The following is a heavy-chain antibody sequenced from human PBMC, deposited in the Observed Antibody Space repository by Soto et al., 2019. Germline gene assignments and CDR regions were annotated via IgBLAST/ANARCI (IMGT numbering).Heavy chain of an antibody. CDR1: GFSFASFA. V-gene: IGHV3-23*01. Sequence: GGFPRLSCTTSGFSFASFALTWVRQAPGQGLEWVATIVGSDAKTHYADSVKGRFSISRDTSRNTVYLQMNNLRADDTAIYYCAKWTYLDFWGQGTRVTVSS. J-gene: IGHJ4*02. D-gene: IGHD5-12*01. CDR2: IVGSDAKT. CDR3: AKWTYLDF.